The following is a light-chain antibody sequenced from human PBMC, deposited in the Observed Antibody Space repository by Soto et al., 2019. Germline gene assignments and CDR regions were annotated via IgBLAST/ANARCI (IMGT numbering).Light chain of an antibody. J-gene: IGKJ4*01. V-gene: IGKV3D-15*01. CDR1: QSVSRSN. Sequence: EIVLTHSPDTLSLSPLERATVSFMSSQSVSRSNLAWYQHKPGQAPRLLIYGTSNRATGIPDRFTGSGSGTEFTLTISSLQSEDFAVYYCQHYNSWPLTFGGGTKVDIK. CDR2: GTS. CDR3: QHYNSWPLT.